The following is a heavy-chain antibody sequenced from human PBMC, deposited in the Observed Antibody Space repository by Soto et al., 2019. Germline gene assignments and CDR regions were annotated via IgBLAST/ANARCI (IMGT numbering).Heavy chain of an antibody. CDR3: AREVTSGWFDP. J-gene: IGHJ5*02. CDR1: GFTFNSYA. CDR2: ISYDGRNK. Sequence: QVQLVESGGGVVQPGRSLRLSCAASGFTFNSYAMHWVRQAPGKGLEWVAVISYDGRNKYYVDSVKGRFTISRDNSKNTLYLQMNTLRAEDTTVYYCAREVTSGWFDPWGQGTLVTVSS. D-gene: IGHD7-27*01. V-gene: IGHV3-30*14.